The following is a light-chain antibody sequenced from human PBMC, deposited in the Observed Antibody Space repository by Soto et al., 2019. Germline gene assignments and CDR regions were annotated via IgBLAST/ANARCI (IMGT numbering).Light chain of an antibody. Sequence: DILLTQSPATLSLSPGERATLSCRASQSVGNNLAWYQRKPGQPPRLLIYGASTEATNIPTRFSGSGSGTDFTLTISSLQSEDFAVYSCQQYNSWAWTFGQGTTVEIK. V-gene: IGKV3-15*01. J-gene: IGKJ1*01. CDR1: QSVGNN. CDR2: GAS. CDR3: QQYNSWAWT.